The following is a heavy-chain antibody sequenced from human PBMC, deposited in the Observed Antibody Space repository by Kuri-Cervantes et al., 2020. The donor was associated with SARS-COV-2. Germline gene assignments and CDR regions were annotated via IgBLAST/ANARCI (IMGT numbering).Heavy chain of an antibody. Sequence: GGSLRLSCAASGFTFSSYAMHWVRQAPGKGLEWVAVISYDGSNKYYADSVKGRFTISRDNSKNTLYLQMNSLRADDTAVYYCARDKGFCYVDVWGKGTMVTVSS. D-gene: IGHD3-10*01. CDR2: ISYDGSNK. J-gene: IGHJ6*03. V-gene: IGHV3-30*04. CDR1: GFTFSSYA. CDR3: ARDKGFCYVDV.